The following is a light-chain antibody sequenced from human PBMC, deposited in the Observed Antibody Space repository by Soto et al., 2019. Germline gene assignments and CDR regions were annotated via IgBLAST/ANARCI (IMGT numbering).Light chain of an antibody. V-gene: IGLV2-8*01. CDR2: EVS. Sequence: QSALTQPPSASGSPGQSVTISCTGTSSDIGGYTYVSWYQHHPGKAPKLMIYEVSKRPSGVPDRFSGSKSGNTASLTVSGLQAEYEADYYCTSYAGSNSYVFGNGTKLTVL. J-gene: IGLJ1*01. CDR1: SSDIGGYTY. CDR3: TSYAGSNSYV.